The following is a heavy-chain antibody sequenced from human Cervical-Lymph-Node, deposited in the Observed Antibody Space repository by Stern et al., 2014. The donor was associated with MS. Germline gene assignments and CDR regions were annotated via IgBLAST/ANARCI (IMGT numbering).Heavy chain of an antibody. CDR2: IIPIFGTA. CDR3: ARGIAAAGTKA. Sequence: VQLVASVAEVKKPGSSVKVSCKASGGTFSSYAISWVRQAPGQGLEWMGGIIPIFGTANYAQEFQGRVTVTADESASTAYMELSSLRSKDTAVYYCARGIAAAGTKAWGQGTLVTVSS. V-gene: IGHV1-69*01. J-gene: IGHJ5*02. D-gene: IGHD6-13*01. CDR1: GGTFSSYA.